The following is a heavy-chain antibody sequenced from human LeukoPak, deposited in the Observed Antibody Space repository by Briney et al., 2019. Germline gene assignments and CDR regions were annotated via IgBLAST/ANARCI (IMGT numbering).Heavy chain of an antibody. CDR3: ASNSDYDPENYYYYYGMDV. J-gene: IGHJ6*02. CDR2: IYTSGST. CDR1: GVSISSYY. D-gene: IGHD3-16*01. V-gene: IGHV4-4*07. Sequence: PSETLSLTCTVSGVSISSYYWSWIRQPAGKGLEWIGRIYTSGSTNYNPSLKSRVTMSVDTSKNQFSLKLSSVTAADTAVYYCASNSDYDPENYYYYYGMDVWGQGTTVTVSS.